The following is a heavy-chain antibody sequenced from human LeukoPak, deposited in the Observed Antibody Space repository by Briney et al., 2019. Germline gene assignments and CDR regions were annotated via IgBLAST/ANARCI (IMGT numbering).Heavy chain of an antibody. CDR3: AKGVQLWSFDY. CDR1: GFTFSSYG. Sequence: GGTLRLSCAASGFTFSSYGMSWVRQAPGKGLEWVSGISWNSGSIGYADSVKGRFTISRDNAKNSLYLQMNSLRAEDTALYYCAKGVQLWSFDYWGQGTLVTVSS. V-gene: IGHV3-9*01. J-gene: IGHJ4*02. D-gene: IGHD5-18*01. CDR2: ISWNSGSI.